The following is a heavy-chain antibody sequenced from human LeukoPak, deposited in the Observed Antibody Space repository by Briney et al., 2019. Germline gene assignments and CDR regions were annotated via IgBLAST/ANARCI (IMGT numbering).Heavy chain of an antibody. D-gene: IGHD5/OR15-5a*01. J-gene: IGHJ4*02. CDR1: GGSISSGSYY. CDR3: ARDPPVYAFDY. Sequence: SQTLSLTCTVSGGSISSGSYYWSWIRQPAGKGLEWIGSIYYSGSTYYNPSLKSRVTISVDTSRNQFSLKLSSVTAADTAVYYCARDPPVYAFDYWGQGTLVTVSS. V-gene: IGHV4-61*02. CDR2: IYYSGST.